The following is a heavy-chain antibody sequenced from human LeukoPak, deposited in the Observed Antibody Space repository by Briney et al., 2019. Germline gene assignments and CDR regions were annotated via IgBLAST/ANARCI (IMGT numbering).Heavy chain of an antibody. Sequence: GGSLRLSCAASGFTFSDYYMSWIRQAPGKGLEWVSYISCSGSTIYYADSVKGRFTISRDNAKNSLYLQMNSLRAEDTAVYYCARDAGSSSWYYYGMDVWGQGTTVTVSS. V-gene: IGHV3-11*01. J-gene: IGHJ6*02. D-gene: IGHD6-13*01. CDR1: GFTFSDYY. CDR3: ARDAGSSSWYYYGMDV. CDR2: ISCSGSTI.